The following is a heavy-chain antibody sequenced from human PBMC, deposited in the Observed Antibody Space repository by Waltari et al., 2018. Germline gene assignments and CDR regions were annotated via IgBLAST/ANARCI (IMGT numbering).Heavy chain of an antibody. CDR2: IKPDGSEK. Sequence: EVLMVESGGGLVQHGGSLRLSCAASGYTFSNSWMDWVRQAPGKGLEWIANIKPDGSEKNYVDSVKGRFTISRDNTKNSLYLQMNSLRAEDTAVYYCSKSLDVWGPGTSVTVSS. CDR3: SKSLDV. J-gene: IGHJ6*02. V-gene: IGHV3-7*01. CDR1: GYTFSNSW.